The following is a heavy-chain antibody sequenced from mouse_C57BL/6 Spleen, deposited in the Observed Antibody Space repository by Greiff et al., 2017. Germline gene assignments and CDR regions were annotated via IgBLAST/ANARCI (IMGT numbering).Heavy chain of an antibody. Sequence: DVKLQESGPGMVKPSQSLSLTCTVTGYSITSGYDWHWIRHFPGNKLEWMGYISYSGSTNYNPSLKSRISITHDTSKNHFFLKLNSVTTEDTATYYCAREGGNPFAYWGQGTLVTVSA. V-gene: IGHV3-1*01. J-gene: IGHJ3*01. CDR3: AREGGNPFAY. CDR2: ISYSGST. CDR1: GYSITSGYD. D-gene: IGHD1-1*02.